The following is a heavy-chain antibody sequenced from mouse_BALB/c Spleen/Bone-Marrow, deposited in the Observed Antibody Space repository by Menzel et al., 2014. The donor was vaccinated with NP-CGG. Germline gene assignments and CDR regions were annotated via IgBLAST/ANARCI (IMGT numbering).Heavy chain of an antibody. Sequence: VQLQQSGAELVKPGASVKLSCTASGFNIKDTYMHWVKQRPEQGLDWIGRIDPANGNTKYDPKFQGKATITADTSSNAAYLQLSSLTPEDTAVYYCAREDYGNSYAMDYWGQGTSVTVSS. V-gene: IGHV14-3*02. CDR3: AREDYGNSYAMDY. CDR2: IDPANGNT. D-gene: IGHD2-1*01. J-gene: IGHJ4*01. CDR1: GFNIKDTY.